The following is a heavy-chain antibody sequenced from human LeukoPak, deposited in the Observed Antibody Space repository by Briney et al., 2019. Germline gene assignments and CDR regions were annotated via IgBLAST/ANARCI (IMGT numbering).Heavy chain of an antibody. CDR3: ATDSFTVIVPTAKGP. CDR1: GFTFSDAW. J-gene: IGHJ5*02. Sequence: PGRSLRLSCVASGFTFSDAWMTWVRQAPGEGLQWVGHIKSRADGGTTDYAALVKGRFTISRDDSKHTLFLQMNSLKTEDTAVYYCATDSFTVIVPTAKGPWGQGTLVTVSS. V-gene: IGHV3-15*01. D-gene: IGHD2-2*01. CDR2: IKSRADGGTT.